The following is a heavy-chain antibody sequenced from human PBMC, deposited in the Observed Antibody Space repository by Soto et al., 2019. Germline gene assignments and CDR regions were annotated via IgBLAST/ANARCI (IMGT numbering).Heavy chain of an antibody. CDR1: GGSINRGGYY. J-gene: IGHJ2*01. CDR2: IYYRGNT. Sequence: SETLSLTCIVSGGSINRGGYYWSWIRQHPGKGLEWIGYIYYRGNTYYNPSLKGRATISIDTSKNQFSLKVSSVTAADTAVYYCASDSPEVRTTRFDFWGRGTLVTVSS. V-gene: IGHV4-31*03. CDR3: ASDSPEVRTTRFDF. D-gene: IGHD2-2*01.